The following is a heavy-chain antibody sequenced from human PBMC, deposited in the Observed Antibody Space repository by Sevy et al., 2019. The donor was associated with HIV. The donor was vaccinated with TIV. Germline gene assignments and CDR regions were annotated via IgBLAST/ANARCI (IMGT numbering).Heavy chain of an antibody. Sequence: ASVKVSCKASGYTFTGYYMHWVRQAPGQGLEWMGWINPNSGGTNYAQKFQGRVTMTRDTSISTAYMELSRLRSDDTAVYYCARELVGATTRAEYFQHWGQCTLVTVSS. CDR1: GYTFTGYY. CDR3: ARELVGATTRAEYFQH. D-gene: IGHD1-26*01. V-gene: IGHV1-2*02. CDR2: INPNSGGT. J-gene: IGHJ1*01.